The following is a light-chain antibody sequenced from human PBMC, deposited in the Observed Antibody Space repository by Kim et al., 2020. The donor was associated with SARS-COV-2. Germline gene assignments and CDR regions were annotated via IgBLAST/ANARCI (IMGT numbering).Light chain of an antibody. V-gene: IGKV3-20*01. Sequence: SPGERAPLSGRASQSVSSSYLAWYQQKPGQAPRLLIYGASSRATGIPDRFSGSGSGTDFTLTSSRLEPEDFAVYYCQQYGSSPRTFGQGTKVEIK. CDR2: GAS. CDR3: QQYGSSPRT. CDR1: QSVSSSY. J-gene: IGKJ1*01.